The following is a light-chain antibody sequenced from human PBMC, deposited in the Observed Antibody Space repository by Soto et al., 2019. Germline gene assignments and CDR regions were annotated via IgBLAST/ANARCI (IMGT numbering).Light chain of an antibody. CDR2: DAS. CDR1: QSVRSY. J-gene: IGKJ4*01. CDR3: QHRSNWPLT. Sequence: EIVLTQSPATLSLSPGERATLSCRASQSVRSYLAWYQQKIGQAPRLLIYDASNSATGIPARFSGSGSGTDFTLPISSLEPEDFAVYYCQHRSNWPLTFGGGTNVEIK. V-gene: IGKV3-11*01.